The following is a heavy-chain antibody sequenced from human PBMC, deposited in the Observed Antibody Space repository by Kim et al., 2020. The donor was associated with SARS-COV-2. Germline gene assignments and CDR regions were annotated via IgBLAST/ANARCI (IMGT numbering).Heavy chain of an antibody. CDR2: IIPIFGTA. CDR3: ATLGVDTASGGFDP. J-gene: IGHJ5*02. Sequence: SVKVSCKASGGTFSSYAISWVRQAPGQGLEWMGGIIPIFGTANYAHKFQGRVTITADESTSTAYMELSSLRSEDTAVYYCATLGVDTASGGFDPWGQGTLVTVSS. CDR1: GGTFSSYA. V-gene: IGHV1-69*13. D-gene: IGHD5-18*01.